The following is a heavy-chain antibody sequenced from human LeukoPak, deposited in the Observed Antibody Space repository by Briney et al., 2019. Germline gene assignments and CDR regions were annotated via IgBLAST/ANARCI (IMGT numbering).Heavy chain of an antibody. Sequence: GGSLRLSCAASRFTFSSYAMSWVRQAPGKGLEWVSAISGSGGSTYYADSVKGRFTISRDNSKNTLYLQMNSLRAEDTAVYYCARRDGQWLLTVGAPDYWGQGTLVTVSS. CDR2: ISGSGGST. D-gene: IGHD1-26*01. V-gene: IGHV3-23*01. CDR1: RFTFSSYA. CDR3: ARRDGQWLLTVGAPDY. J-gene: IGHJ4*02.